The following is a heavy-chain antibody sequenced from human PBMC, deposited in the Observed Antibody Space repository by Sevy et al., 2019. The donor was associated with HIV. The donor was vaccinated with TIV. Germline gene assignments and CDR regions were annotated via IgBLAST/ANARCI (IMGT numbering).Heavy chain of an antibody. CDR3: AKDGYSSGLLYYFDH. D-gene: IGHD6-19*01. CDR2: ISVSGRL. CDR1: GFKFDYYA. V-gene: IGHV3-23*01. J-gene: IGHJ4*02. Sequence: GGSLRLSCAASGFKFDYYAMAWVRQAPGQGLVWVSAISVSGRLSYADSVKGRFTISRDSSKKMIYLHLNSLRADDTATYYCAKDGYSSGLLYYFDHWGQGTLVTVSS.